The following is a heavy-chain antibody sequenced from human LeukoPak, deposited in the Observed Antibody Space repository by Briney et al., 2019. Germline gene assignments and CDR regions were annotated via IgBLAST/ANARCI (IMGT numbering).Heavy chain of an antibody. J-gene: IGHJ5*02. D-gene: IGHD3-22*01. CDR3: ARDGYYYDSSGSGA. CDR1: GFTFSSYS. Sequence: GGSPRLSCAASGFTFSSYSMNWVRQAPGKGLEWVSSISSSSSYIYYADSVKGRFTISRDNAKNSLYLQMNSLRAEDTAVYYCARDGYYYDSSGSGAWGQGTLVTVSS. CDR2: ISSSSSYI. V-gene: IGHV3-21*01.